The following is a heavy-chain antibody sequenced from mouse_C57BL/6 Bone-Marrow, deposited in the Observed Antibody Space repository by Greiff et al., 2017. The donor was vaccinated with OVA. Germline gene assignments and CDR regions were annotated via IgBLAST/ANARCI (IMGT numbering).Heavy chain of an antibody. V-gene: IGHV3-8*01. CDR3: ARREGSNYWYFDV. Sequence: EVKLEESGPGLAKPSQTLSLTCSVTGYSITSDYWNWIRKFPGNKLEYMGYISYSGSTYYNPSLKSRISITRDTSKNQYYLQLNSVTTEDTATYYCARREGSNYWYFDVWGTGTTVTVSS. J-gene: IGHJ1*03. D-gene: IGHD2-5*01. CDR1: GYSITSDY. CDR2: ISYSGST.